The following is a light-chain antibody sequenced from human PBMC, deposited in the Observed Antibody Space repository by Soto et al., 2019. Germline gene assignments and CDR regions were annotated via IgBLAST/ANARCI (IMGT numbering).Light chain of an antibody. CDR2: KAS. V-gene: IGKV1-5*03. CDR3: QQAHSFPLVT. CDR1: QTISSW. J-gene: IGKJ5*01. Sequence: DIQMTQSPSTLSGSVGDRVTITCRASQTISSWLAWYQQKPGKAPKLLIYKASTLKSGVPSRFSGSGSGTDFTLTISSLQPEDFATYYCQQAHSFPLVTFGQGTRLEIK.